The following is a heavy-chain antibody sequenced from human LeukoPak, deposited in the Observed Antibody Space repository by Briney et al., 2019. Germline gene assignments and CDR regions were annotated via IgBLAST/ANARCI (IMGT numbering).Heavy chain of an antibody. J-gene: IGHJ4*02. V-gene: IGHV3-30-3*01. Sequence: PGGSLRLSCAASGFTFSSYAMHWVRQAPGKGLEWVAVISYDGSNKYYADSVKGRFIISRDNSKNTLYLQMNSLRAEDTAVYYCASSGSYRFDYWGQGTLVTVSS. CDR1: GFTFSSYA. D-gene: IGHD1-26*01. CDR3: ASSGSYRFDY. CDR2: ISYDGSNK.